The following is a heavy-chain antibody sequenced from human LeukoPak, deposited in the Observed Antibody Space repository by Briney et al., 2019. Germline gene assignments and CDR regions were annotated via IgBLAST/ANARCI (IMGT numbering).Heavy chain of an antibody. Sequence: GGSLRLSCAASGFTFSSYGMHWVRQAPGKGLEWVAVISYDGSNKYYADSVKGRFTISRDNSKNTLYLQMNSLRAEDTAVYYCAKADTAMEMVHDYWGQGTLVTVSS. D-gene: IGHD5-18*01. V-gene: IGHV3-30*18. CDR1: GFTFSSYG. J-gene: IGHJ4*02. CDR2: ISYDGSNK. CDR3: AKADTAMEMVHDY.